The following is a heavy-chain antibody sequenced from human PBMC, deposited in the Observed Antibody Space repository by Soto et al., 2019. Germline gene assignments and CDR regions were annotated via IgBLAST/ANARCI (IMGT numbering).Heavy chain of an antibody. J-gene: IGHJ4*02. V-gene: IGHV4-59*08. CDR1: GGSISSYY. Sequence: SETLSLTCTVSGGSISSYYWSWIRQPPGKGLEWIGYIYYSGSTNYNPSLKSRVTISVDTSKNQFSLKLSSVTAADTAVYYCAGTMVRGDAGIAYWGQGTLVTVSS. D-gene: IGHD3-10*01. CDR2: IYYSGST. CDR3: AGTMVRGDAGIAY.